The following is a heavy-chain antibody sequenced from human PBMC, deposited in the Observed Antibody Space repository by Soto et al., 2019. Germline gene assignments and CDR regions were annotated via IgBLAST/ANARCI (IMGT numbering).Heavy chain of an antibody. CDR2: ISAYNGNT. CDR1: GYTFTSYG. CDR3: ARDLLSCSSTSCSPTVYYGMDV. V-gene: IGHV1-18*04. J-gene: IGHJ6*02. D-gene: IGHD2-2*01. Sequence: GASVKVSCKASGYTFTSYGISWVRQAPGQGLEWMGWISAYNGNTSYAQKLQGRVTMTTDTSTSTAYMELRSLRSDDTAVYYCARDLLSCSSTSCSPTVYYGMDVWGQGTTVTVSS.